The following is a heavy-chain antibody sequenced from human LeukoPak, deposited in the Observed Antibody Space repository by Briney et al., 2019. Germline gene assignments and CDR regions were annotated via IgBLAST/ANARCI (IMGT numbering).Heavy chain of an antibody. V-gene: IGHV1-69*13. CDR1: GGTFSSYA. J-gene: IGHJ4*02. CDR3: ARDLTEYSSSYNGHY. D-gene: IGHD6-13*01. Sequence: ASVKVSCKASGGTFSSYAISWVRQAPGQGLEWMGGIIPIFGTANYAQKFQGRVTITADESTSTAYMELSSLRSEDTAVYYCARDLTEYSSSYNGHYWGQGTLVTVSS. CDR2: IIPIFGTA.